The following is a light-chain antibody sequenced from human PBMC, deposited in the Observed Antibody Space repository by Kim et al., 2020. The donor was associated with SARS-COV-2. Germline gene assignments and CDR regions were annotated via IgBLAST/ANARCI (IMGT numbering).Light chain of an antibody. Sequence: DIVMTQSPDSLAVSLGERATINCKSSQSVFYSSNNKNYLAWYQQKPGQPPKLLIYWASTRESGVPDRFSGSGSGTDFTLSIRSLQAEDVAVYYCQQYYSSPGFTFGAGTKVDIK. V-gene: IGKV4-1*01. J-gene: IGKJ3*01. CDR3: QQYYSSPGFT. CDR2: WAS. CDR1: QSVFYSSNNKNY.